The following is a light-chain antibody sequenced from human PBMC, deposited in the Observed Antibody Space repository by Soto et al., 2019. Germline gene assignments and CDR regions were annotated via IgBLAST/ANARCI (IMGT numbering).Light chain of an antibody. CDR2: EVS. J-gene: IGLJ2*01. V-gene: IGLV2-8*01. CDR3: SSFAGNNNLV. Sequence: QSALTQPPSASGSPGQSVTISCTGTSSDVGGYNYVSWYQQHPGKAPKLMISEVSKRPSRVPDRFSGSKSGNTASLTVSGLQAEDEADYYCSSFAGNNNLVFGGGTKLTV. CDR1: SSDVGGYNY.